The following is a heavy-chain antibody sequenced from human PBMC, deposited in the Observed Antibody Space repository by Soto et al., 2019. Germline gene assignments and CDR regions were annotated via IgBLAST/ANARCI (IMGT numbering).Heavy chain of an antibody. CDR1: GYTFTSYG. CDR2: ISAYNGNT. Sequence: ASVKVSCKASGYTFTSYGISWVRQAPGQGLEWMGWISAYNGNTNYAQKLQGRVTMTTGTSTSTAYMELRSLRSDDTAVYYCARDKSSGWYVGYYYYYGMDVWGQGTTVTVSS. CDR3: ARDKSSGWYVGYYYYYGMDV. D-gene: IGHD6-19*01. V-gene: IGHV1-18*04. J-gene: IGHJ6*02.